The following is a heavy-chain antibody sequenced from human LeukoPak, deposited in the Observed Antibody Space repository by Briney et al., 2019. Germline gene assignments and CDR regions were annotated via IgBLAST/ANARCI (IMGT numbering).Heavy chain of an antibody. J-gene: IGHJ4*02. CDR1: GGSISSSSYY. V-gene: IGHV4-39*01. Sequence: PSETLSLTCTVSGGSISSSSYYWGWIRQPPGKGLEWIGSLYYSGSTYYNPSLKSRVTISGDTSQNQFSLKLSSVTAADTAVYYCARHLYSESYYFWGQGTLVTVSS. CDR2: LYYSGST. D-gene: IGHD1-26*01. CDR3: ARHLYSESYYF.